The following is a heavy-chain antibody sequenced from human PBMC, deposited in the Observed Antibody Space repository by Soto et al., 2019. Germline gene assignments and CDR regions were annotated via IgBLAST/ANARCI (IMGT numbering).Heavy chain of an antibody. V-gene: IGHV4-59*12. J-gene: IGHJ4*02. Sequence: SETLSLTCTVSGGSISSYYWSWIRQPPGKGLEWIGYMYHSGSTYYNPSLKSRVTISIDRSKNQISLKLSSVTAADTAVYYCARGLFSESSYSGGWYYFDNWSQGSLVTVSS. CDR3: ARGLFSESSYSGGWYYFDN. CDR2: MYHSGST. D-gene: IGHD1-26*01. CDR1: GGSISSYY.